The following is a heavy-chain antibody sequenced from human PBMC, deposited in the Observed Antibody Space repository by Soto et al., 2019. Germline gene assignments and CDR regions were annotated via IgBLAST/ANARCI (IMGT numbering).Heavy chain of an antibody. Sequence: GASVKVSCKASGYTFTSYAMHWVRQAPGQRLEWMGWINAGNGNTKYSQKFQGRVTITRDTSASTAYMELSSLRSEDTAVYYCASLSFYDYIWGSYRHGQAAFDIWGQGTMVTVSS. CDR1: GYTFTSYA. V-gene: IGHV1-3*01. D-gene: IGHD3-16*02. CDR2: INAGNGNT. J-gene: IGHJ3*02. CDR3: ASLSFYDYIWGSYRHGQAAFDI.